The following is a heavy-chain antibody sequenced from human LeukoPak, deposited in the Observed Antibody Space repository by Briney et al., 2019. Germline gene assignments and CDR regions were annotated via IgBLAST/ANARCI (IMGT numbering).Heavy chain of an antibody. CDR3: ARAERTGRFDY. D-gene: IGHD7-27*01. V-gene: IGHV3-48*03. J-gene: IGHJ4*02. CDR1: GFTFSSYE. CDR2: ISSSGSTI. Sequence: PGGSLRLSCAASGFTFSSYEMNWVSQAPGKGLEWVSYISSSGSTIYYADSVKGRFTISRDNAKNSLYLQMNSLRAEDTAVYYCARAERTGRFDYWGQGTLVTVSS.